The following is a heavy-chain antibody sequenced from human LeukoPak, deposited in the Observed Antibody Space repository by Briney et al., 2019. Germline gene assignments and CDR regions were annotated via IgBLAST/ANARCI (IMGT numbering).Heavy chain of an antibody. J-gene: IGHJ4*02. D-gene: IGHD3-10*01. V-gene: IGHV3-23*01. Sequence: GGSLRLSWAASGFTFSNYVMSWARQAPGKGLEWVSSISDSGGYTYYADSVKGRFTISRDNSKNTLYLQMNSLRVEDTAIYYCVKVAKYYYGSETYYFFEHWGQGTPVTASS. CDR3: VKVAKYYYGSETYYFFEH. CDR2: ISDSGGYT. CDR1: GFTFSNYV.